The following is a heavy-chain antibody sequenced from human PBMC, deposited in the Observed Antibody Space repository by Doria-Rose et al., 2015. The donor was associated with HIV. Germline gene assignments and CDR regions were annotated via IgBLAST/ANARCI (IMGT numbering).Heavy chain of an antibody. V-gene: IGHV4-39*01. D-gene: IGHD1-26*01. CDR3: ARHKRSGTSDLFDY. CDR1: GGSITSSSYY. CDR2: AHYSGTT. Sequence: QLQQWGPGLVKPPKTLSLTCSVSGGSITSSSYYWGWVRQPPGKGLEWIGSAHYSGTTYYNPSLKSRVTISLDTSNNHFSLSMSLGTAADTAVYYCARHKRSGTSDLFDYWGQGTLVTVSS. J-gene: IGHJ4*02.